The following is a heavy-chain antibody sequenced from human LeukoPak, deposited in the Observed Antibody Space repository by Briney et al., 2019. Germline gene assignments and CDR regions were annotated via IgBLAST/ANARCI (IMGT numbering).Heavy chain of an antibody. Sequence: SETLSLTCTVSGGSISSYYWSWIRQPPGKGLEWIGYIYYSGSTNYNPSLKSRVTISVDTSKNQFSLKLSSVTAADTAVYYCARDSGYYDFWSGYQPHYYYYYMDVWGKGTTVTVSS. D-gene: IGHD3-3*01. CDR3: ARDSGYYDFWSGYQPHYYYYYMDV. V-gene: IGHV4-59*01. J-gene: IGHJ6*03. CDR2: IYYSGST. CDR1: GGSISSYY.